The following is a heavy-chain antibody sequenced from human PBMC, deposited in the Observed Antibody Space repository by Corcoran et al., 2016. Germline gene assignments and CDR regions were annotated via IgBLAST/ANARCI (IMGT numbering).Heavy chain of an antibody. CDR3: ARDLQYYDSSGYLGWFDP. J-gene: IGHJ5*02. Sequence: QVQLQESGPGLVKPSETLSLTCTVSGGSVSSGSYYWSWIRQPPGKGLEWIGYIYYSGSTNYNPSLKSRVTISVDTSKNQFSLKLSSVTAADTAVYYCARDLQYYDSSGYLGWFDPWGQGTLVTVSS. CDR2: IYYSGST. CDR1: GGSVSSGSYY. D-gene: IGHD3-22*01. V-gene: IGHV4-61*01.